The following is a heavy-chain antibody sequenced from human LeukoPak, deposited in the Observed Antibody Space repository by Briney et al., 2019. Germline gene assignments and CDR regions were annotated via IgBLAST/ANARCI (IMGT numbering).Heavy chain of an antibody. V-gene: IGHV3-33*01. CDR3: ARDSVGGGGNWFDP. D-gene: IGHD3-10*01. Sequence: QPGRSLRLSCAASGFTFSSYGMHWVRQAPGKGLEWVAVIWYDGSNKYYADSVKGRFTISRDNSKNTLYLQMNSLRAEDTAVYYCARDSVGGGGNWFDPWGQGTLVTVSS. CDR1: GFTFSSYG. J-gene: IGHJ5*02. CDR2: IWYDGSNK.